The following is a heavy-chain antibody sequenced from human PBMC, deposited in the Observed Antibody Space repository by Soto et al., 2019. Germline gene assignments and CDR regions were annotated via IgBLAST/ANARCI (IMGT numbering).Heavy chain of an antibody. CDR3: AKGGDTIFGVVIPDYYYYYMDV. V-gene: IGHV3-23*01. CDR2: ISGSGGST. CDR1: GFTFSSYA. D-gene: IGHD3-3*01. Sequence: EVQLLESGGGLVQPGGSLRLSCAASGFTFSSYAMRWVRQAPGKGLEWVSAISGSGGSTYYADSVKGRFTISRDNSKNTLYLQMNSLRAEDTAVYYCAKGGDTIFGVVIPDYYYYYMDVWGKGTTVTVSS. J-gene: IGHJ6*03.